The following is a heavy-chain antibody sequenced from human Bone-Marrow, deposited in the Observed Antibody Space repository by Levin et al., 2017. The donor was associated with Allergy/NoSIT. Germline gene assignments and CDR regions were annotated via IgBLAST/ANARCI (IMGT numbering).Heavy chain of an antibody. CDR2: INSDGSST. J-gene: IGHJ6*02. D-gene: IGHD2-2*01. Sequence: PGESLKISCAASGFTFSSYWMHWVRQAPGKGLVWVSRINSDGSSTSYADSVKGRFTISRDNAKNTLYLQMNSLRAEDTAVYYCARGGEDCSSTSCYFSYYYGMDVWGQGTTVTVSS. V-gene: IGHV3-74*01. CDR1: GFTFSSYW. CDR3: ARGGEDCSSTSCYFSYYYGMDV.